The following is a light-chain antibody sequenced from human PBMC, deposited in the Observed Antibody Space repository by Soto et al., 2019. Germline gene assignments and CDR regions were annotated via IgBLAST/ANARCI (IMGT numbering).Light chain of an antibody. CDR1: QSVNSRD. Sequence: DTVLTQSPGTLSLSPGERATLSCRASQSVNSRDLAWYQQRPGQAPRLLIYAASSRATVIPDRFSGSGSGTDFTLTISRLEPEDFAVYYCQQYGSSLFTFGQGTRLEIK. CDR2: AAS. CDR3: QQYGSSLFT. J-gene: IGKJ5*01. V-gene: IGKV3-20*01.